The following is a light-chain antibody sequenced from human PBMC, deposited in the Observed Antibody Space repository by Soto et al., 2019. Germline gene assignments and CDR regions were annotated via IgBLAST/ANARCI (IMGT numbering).Light chain of an antibody. CDR2: GAS. J-gene: IGKJ5*01. Sequence: IVMTQSPATMSVFIGERAPLSCRASQSVSSNLAWYQQKPGQAPRLLIYGASTRATGIPARFSGSGSGTEFTLTISSLQSEDFAVYYCQQYNNWPLRTFGQGTRLEIK. CDR3: QQYNNWPLRT. CDR1: QSVSSN. V-gene: IGKV3-15*01.